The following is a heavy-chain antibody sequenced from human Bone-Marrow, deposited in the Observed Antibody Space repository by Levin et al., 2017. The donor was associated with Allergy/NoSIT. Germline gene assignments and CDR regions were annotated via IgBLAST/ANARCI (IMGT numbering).Heavy chain of an antibody. V-gene: IGHV4-30-4*01. CDR3: AREVDNNDFGSYYWYIDL. CDR1: GGSITGGGHF. Sequence: PSETLSLTCNVSGGSITGGGHFWSWIRQTPGKGLEWVGYISSSGSTFYNPSLRSRLTMSVDTSKNQFSLTLSSVTAADTAVYFCAREVDNNDFGSYYWYIDLWGRGTLVTVSS. CDR2: ISSSGST. D-gene: IGHD3/OR15-3a*01. J-gene: IGHJ2*01.